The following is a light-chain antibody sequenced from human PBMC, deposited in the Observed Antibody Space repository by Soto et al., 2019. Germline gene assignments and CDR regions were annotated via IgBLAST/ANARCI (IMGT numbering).Light chain of an antibody. CDR3: RQYHNFWA. Sequence: ILMTQSPATVSVSPGESATLSCRASQNIYYNVAWYQHRPGQAPRLLIYRASTRAPGVPARFSGSGSGTEFTLPISSHKPEDVTVYSCRQYHNFWAFGQGTKVVI. V-gene: IGKV3-15*01. CDR1: QNIYYN. J-gene: IGKJ1*01. CDR2: RAS.